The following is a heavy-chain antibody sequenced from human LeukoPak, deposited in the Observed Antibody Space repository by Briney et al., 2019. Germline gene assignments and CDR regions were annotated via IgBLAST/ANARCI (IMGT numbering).Heavy chain of an antibody. V-gene: IGHV1-2*02. Sequence: ASVKVSCKASGYTFTSYYMHWVRQAPGQGLEWMGWINPNSGGTNYAQKFQGRVTMTRDTSISTAYMELSRLRSDDTAVYYCARAGYCSSTSCYAGDYWGQGTLVTVSS. J-gene: IGHJ4*02. CDR2: INPNSGGT. CDR3: ARAGYCSSTSCYAGDY. D-gene: IGHD2-2*01. CDR1: GYTFTSYY.